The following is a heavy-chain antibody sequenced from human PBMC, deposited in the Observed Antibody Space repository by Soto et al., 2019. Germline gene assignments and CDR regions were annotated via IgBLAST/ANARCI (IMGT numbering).Heavy chain of an antibody. CDR1: GGSVSRDSNF. J-gene: IGHJ4*02. D-gene: IGHD4-4*01. CDR3: ARGYSHYAH. V-gene: IGHV4-61*01. Sequence: PSETLSLTCTVSGGSVSRDSNFWSWIRQPPGKGLEWIGYIYYSGPSRYNPSLESRVTISIDSSKNQVSLTLTSVTAADTAVYYCARGYSHYAHWGRGTLVTSP. CDR2: IYYSGPS.